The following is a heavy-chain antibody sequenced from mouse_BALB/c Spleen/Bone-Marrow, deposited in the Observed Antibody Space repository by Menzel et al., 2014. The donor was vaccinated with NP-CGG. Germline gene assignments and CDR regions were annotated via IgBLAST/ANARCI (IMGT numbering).Heavy chain of an antibody. J-gene: IGHJ3*01. CDR2: ISSGGSYT. CDR3: ARHDSAWFAY. D-gene: IGHD2-4*01. CDR1: GFTFSSYA. V-gene: IGHV5-9-3*01. Sequence: EVQRVESGGGLVKPGGSLKLSCAASGFTFSSYAMSWVRQTPEKRLEWVATISSGGSYTYYPDSVKGRFTISRDNAKSTLYLQMSSLRSEDTAMYYCARHDSAWFAYWGQGTLVTVSA.